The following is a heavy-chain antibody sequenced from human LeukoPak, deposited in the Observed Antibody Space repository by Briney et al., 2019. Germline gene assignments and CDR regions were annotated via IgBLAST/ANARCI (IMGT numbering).Heavy chain of an antibody. CDR3: ARAGSYYDSSGYSALFDY. CDR1: GGSISSYY. Sequence: SETLSLTCTVSGGSISSYYWSWIRQPPGKELEWIGYIYYSGSTNYNPSLKSRVTISVDTSKNQFSLKLSSVTAADTAVYYCARAGSYYDSSGYSALFDYWGQGTLVTVSS. J-gene: IGHJ4*02. D-gene: IGHD3-22*01. CDR2: IYYSGST. V-gene: IGHV4-59*01.